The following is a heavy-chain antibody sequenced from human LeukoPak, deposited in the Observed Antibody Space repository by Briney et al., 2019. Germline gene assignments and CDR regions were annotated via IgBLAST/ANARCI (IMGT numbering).Heavy chain of an antibody. CDR2: ISAYNGNT. J-gene: IGHJ5*02. Sequence: ASVKVSCKASGYTFTSYGISWVRQAPGQGLEWMGWISAYNGNTNYAQKLQGRVTMTTDTSTSTAHMELRSLRSDDTAVYYCAGIAEGSSWYWFDPWGQRTLVTVSS. V-gene: IGHV1-18*01. CDR3: AGIAEGSSWYWFDP. CDR1: GYTFTSYG. D-gene: IGHD6-13*01.